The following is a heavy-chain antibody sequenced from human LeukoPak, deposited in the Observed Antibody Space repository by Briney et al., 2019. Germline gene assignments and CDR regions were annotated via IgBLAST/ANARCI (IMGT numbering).Heavy chain of an antibody. CDR2: INPSGGGR. J-gene: IGHJ6*03. CDR1: GYTFTGYY. CDR3: ARGAGATGYYYYYIDV. V-gene: IGHV1-46*01. Sequence: ASVKVSCKASGYTFTGYYIHWVRQAPGQGLEWMGIINPSGGGRSYAQKFQDRVTMTRDTSTTTVYMELSSLTSEDTAVYFCARGAGATGYYYYYIDVWGKGTTVTVSS. D-gene: IGHD1-26*01.